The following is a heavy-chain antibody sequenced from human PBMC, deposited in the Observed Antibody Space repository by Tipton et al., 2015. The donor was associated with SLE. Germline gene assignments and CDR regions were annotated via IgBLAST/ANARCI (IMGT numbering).Heavy chain of an antibody. V-gene: IGHV4-39*01. J-gene: IGHJ6*03. Sequence: TLSLTCTVSGGSISSSSYYWGWIRQPPGKGLEWIGSIYYSGSSYYNPSLTSRVTISVDTSTNQFSLRLSSVTAADTAVYYCARGVAGYFYYCYLDVWGKGTTVTIPS. CDR3: ARGVAGYFYYCYLDV. CDR2: IYYSGSS. CDR1: GGSISSSSYY.